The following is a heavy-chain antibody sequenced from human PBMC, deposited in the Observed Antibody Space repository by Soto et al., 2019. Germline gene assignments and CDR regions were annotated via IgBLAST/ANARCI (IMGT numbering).Heavy chain of an antibody. J-gene: IGHJ4*02. CDR3: AKAPTRGVTTDFDY. Sequence: GGSLRLSCAASGFTFSSYAMSWVRQAPGKGLEWVSAISGSGGSTYYADSVKGRFTISRDNSKNTLYLQMTSLRAEDTAVYYCAKAPTRGVTTDFDYWGQGTLVTVSS. D-gene: IGHD4-17*01. CDR1: GFTFSSYA. V-gene: IGHV3-23*01. CDR2: ISGSGGST.